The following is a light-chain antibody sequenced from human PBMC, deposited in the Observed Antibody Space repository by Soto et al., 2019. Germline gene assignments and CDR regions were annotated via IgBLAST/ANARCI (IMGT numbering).Light chain of an antibody. Sequence: QMTQSPSTLSASVGDRVTITCRASQSISSWLAWYQQKPGKAPKLLIYKASSLESGVPSRFSGSGSGTEFTLTISSLQPDDFATYYCQQYNSYWTFGQGTKVDNK. V-gene: IGKV1-5*03. J-gene: IGKJ1*01. CDR1: QSISSW. CDR3: QQYNSYWT. CDR2: KAS.